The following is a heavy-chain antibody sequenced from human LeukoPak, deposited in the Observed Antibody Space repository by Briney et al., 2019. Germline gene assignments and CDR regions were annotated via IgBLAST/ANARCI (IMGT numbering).Heavy chain of an antibody. J-gene: IGHJ4*02. CDR3: AREVNWGFDY. CDR1: GFSFSDYP. V-gene: IGHV3-21*01. D-gene: IGHD7-27*01. Sequence: PGGSLRLSCVASGFSFSDYPMNWVRQAPGRGLEWVSNIRGDSSDKCYGDSVRGRFTISRDNAKNSLYLQMDSLRAEDTAFYYCAREVNWGFDYWGQGAQVTVSS. CDR2: IRGDSSDK.